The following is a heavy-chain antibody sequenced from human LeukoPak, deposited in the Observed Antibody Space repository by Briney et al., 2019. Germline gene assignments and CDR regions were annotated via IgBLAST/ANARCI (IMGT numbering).Heavy chain of an antibody. D-gene: IGHD1-1*01. V-gene: IGHV1-18*01. Sequence: GASVKVSCKASGYTFTSYGISWVRQAPGQGLEWMGWISAYNGNTNYAQKLQGRVTMTTDTSTSTAYMELRSLRSDDTAVYHCAREPNWNDEKTFDYWGQGTLVTVSS. CDR2: ISAYNGNT. CDR3: AREPNWNDEKTFDY. CDR1: GYTFTSYG. J-gene: IGHJ4*02.